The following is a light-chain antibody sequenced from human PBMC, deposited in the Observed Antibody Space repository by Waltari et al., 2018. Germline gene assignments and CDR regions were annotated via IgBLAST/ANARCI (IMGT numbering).Light chain of an antibody. CDR2: DVS. CDR3: SSQSSDNIVL. J-gene: IGLJ3*02. CDR1: SRDVGYYNS. V-gene: IGLV2-14*01. Sequence: QSALTQPASVSGSPGQSITISCTGTSRDVGYYNSVSWYQDHPGQGPKVIIYDVSDRPSGVSARFSGSKSGNTASLTISGLQAEDEADYYCSSQSSDNIVLFGGGTRVTVL.